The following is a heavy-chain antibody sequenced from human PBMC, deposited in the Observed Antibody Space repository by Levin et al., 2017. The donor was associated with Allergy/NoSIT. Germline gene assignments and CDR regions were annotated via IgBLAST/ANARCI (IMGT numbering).Heavy chain of an antibody. J-gene: IGHJ6*02. Sequence: SVKVSCKASGGTFSSYAISWVRQAPGQGLEWMGGIIPIFGTANYAQKFQGRVTITADESTSTAYMELSSLRSEDTAVYYCARVPSTTYSYGLINYYYYGMDVWGQGTTVTVSS. CDR3: ARVPSTTYSYGLINYYYYGMDV. CDR2: IIPIFGTA. V-gene: IGHV1-69*13. D-gene: IGHD5-18*01. CDR1: GGTFSSYA.